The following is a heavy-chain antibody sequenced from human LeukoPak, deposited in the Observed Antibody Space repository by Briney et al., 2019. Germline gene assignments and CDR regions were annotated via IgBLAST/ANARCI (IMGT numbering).Heavy chain of an antibody. CDR3: ARDLIVVVNPKPEYFQH. CDR2: INPNSGGT. V-gene: IGHV1-2*02. J-gene: IGHJ1*01. Sequence: ASVKVSCKASGYSFTAYYIHWVQQAPGQGLEWMGWINPNSGGTNYAQKFQGRVTMTRDMSISTVYMELSRLRSDDTAVYYCARDLIVVVNPKPEYFQHWGQGTLVTVSS. CDR1: GYSFTAYY. D-gene: IGHD3-22*01.